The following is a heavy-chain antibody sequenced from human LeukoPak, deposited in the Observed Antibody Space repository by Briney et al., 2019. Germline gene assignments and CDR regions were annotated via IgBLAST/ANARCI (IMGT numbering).Heavy chain of an antibody. V-gene: IGHV4-61*02. CDR2: MSSSGRS. J-gene: IGHJ6*03. CDR3: ARPRGRQWLVRVYYYMDV. D-gene: IGHD6-19*01. Sequence: SQTLSLTCTVSNGSISSDTYFWSWIRQPAGKGLQWIGRMSSSGRSDYNPSLKSRVTISIDTSKNQFSMKLTSVTAADTAVYYCARPRGRQWLVRVYYYMDVWGKGTTVTVSS. CDR1: NGSISSDTYF.